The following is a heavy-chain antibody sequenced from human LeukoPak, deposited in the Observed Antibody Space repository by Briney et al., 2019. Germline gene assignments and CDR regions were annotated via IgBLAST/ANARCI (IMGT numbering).Heavy chain of an antibody. CDR1: GASISSYY. CDR2: IYIRGST. D-gene: IGHD5-24*01. Sequence: PSETLSLTCSVSGASISSYYWNWIRQPPGKGLEWIGNIYIRGSTNYNPSLKSRVTISLDTSKDQFSLKLSSVTAADTAVYYCARGSFDGYNWNWFDPWGQGTLVTVSS. J-gene: IGHJ5*02. V-gene: IGHV4-59*01. CDR3: ARGSFDGYNWNWFDP.